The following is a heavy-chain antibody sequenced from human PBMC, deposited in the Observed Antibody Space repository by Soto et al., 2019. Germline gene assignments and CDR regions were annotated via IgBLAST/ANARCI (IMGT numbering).Heavy chain of an antibody. CDR3: ASLRKSHSDYPYYFDY. CDR1: GDSVSSDSYY. J-gene: IGHJ4*02. CDR2: INNRGGT. D-gene: IGHD5-12*01. Sequence: PSETLSLTCTVSGDSVSSDSYYWSWIRQPPGKGLEWIGYINNRGGTNYNPSLRGPVTISVETSKNQFSLKLSSVTAADTAVYYCASLRKSHSDYPYYFDYWGQGTLVTVSS. V-gene: IGHV4-61*01.